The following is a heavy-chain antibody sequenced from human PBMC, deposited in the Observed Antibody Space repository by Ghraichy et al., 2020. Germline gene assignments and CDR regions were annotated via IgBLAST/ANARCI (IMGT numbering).Heavy chain of an antibody. J-gene: IGHJ3*02. CDR1: GYTFTSYD. D-gene: IGHD4-17*01. Sequence: ASLKVSCKASGYTFTSYDINWVRQATGQGLEWMGWMNPNSANTGYAQKFQGRVTMTRNTSISTAYMELSSLRSEDTAVYYCARVRLDDYGDFDAFDIWGQGTMVTVSS. CDR3: ARVRLDDYGDFDAFDI. CDR2: MNPNSANT. V-gene: IGHV1-8*01.